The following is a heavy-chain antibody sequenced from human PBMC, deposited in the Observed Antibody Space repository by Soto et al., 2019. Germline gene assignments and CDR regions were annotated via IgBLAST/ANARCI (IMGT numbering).Heavy chain of an antibody. D-gene: IGHD3-16*01. Sequence: SGTLSLTCAVSGVSITTNGYSWSWIRQPPGKGLEWIGYIYPSGTIFYNPSLNSRVTISADTSNNQFSLKLTSVTAADTAVYFCATYTAFAKYYFDYWGRGTLVTVSS. CDR3: ATYTAFAKYYFDY. V-gene: IGHV4-30-2*01. CDR2: IYPSGTI. J-gene: IGHJ4*02. CDR1: GVSITTNGYS.